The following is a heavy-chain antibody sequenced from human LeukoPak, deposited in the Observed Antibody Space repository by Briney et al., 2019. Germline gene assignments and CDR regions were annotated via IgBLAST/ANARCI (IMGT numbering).Heavy chain of an antibody. V-gene: IGHV4-34*01. CDR3: ARGYGGKDY. CDR1: GGSFSGYY. Sequence: SETLSLTCTVYGGSFSGYYWSWIRQPPGKGLEWIGEINHSGSTNYNPSLKSRVTISVDTSKNQFSLKLSSVTATDTAVYYCARGYGGKDYWGQGTLVTVSS. D-gene: IGHD4-23*01. J-gene: IGHJ4*02. CDR2: INHSGST.